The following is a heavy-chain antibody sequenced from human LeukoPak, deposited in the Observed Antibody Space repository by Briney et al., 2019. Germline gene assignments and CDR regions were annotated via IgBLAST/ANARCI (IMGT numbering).Heavy chain of an antibody. J-gene: IGHJ6*03. CDR2: INPNSGGT. D-gene: IGHD3-9*01. CDR3: ARIWLRQDYYYMDV. V-gene: IGHV1-2*06. Sequence: ASVKVSCKASGYTFTGYYMHWVRQAPGQGLGWMGRINPNSGGTNYAQKFQGRVTMTRDTSISTAYMELSRLRSDDTAVYYCARIWLRQDYYYMDVWGKGTTVTVSS. CDR1: GYTFTGYY.